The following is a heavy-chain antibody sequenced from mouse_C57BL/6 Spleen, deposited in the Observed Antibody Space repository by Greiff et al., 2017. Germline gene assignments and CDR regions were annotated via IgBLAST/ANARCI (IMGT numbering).Heavy chain of an antibody. J-gene: IGHJ2*01. D-gene: IGHD1-1*01. Sequence: QVQLQQPGAELVKPGASVKMSCKASGYTCTSYWITWVKQRPGKGLEWIGDIYPGSGSTNYNEKFKSKSTLTVDTSSSTAYMQLSSLTSEDSAVYYCASGGYGSSFDYWGQGTTLTVSS. V-gene: IGHV1-55*01. CDR1: GYTCTSYW. CDR2: IYPGSGST. CDR3: ASGGYGSSFDY.